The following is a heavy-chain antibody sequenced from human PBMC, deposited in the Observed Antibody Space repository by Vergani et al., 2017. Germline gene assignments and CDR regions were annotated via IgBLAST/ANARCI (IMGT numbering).Heavy chain of an antibody. CDR1: GGSFSGYC. CDR2: VDHTGNV. V-gene: IGHV4-34*01. D-gene: IGHD3-3*01. Sequence: QVQLQQWGAGLLKPSETLSLTCGISGGSFSGYCSTWTRQAPGKGLEWIGEVDHTGNVNYNPSLQSRVTISLDTSENQVSLKLISVTAADTAVYYCARGLGPEWPIGPYWGPGTLVTVSS. CDR3: ARGLGPEWPIGPY. J-gene: IGHJ4*02.